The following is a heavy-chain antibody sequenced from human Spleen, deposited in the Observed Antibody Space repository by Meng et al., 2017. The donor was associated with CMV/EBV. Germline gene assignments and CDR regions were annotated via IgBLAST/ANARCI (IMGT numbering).Heavy chain of an antibody. Sequence: ASVKVSCKASGYTFTAHYFHWVRQAPGQGLEWMGWIHPHRGDTNYAQQFQGRVTLTRDTSINTGYMELTRLTSDDTAVYYCARAPLPLLEWLPNFDYWGQGTLVTVSS. CDR1: GYTFTAHY. J-gene: IGHJ4*02. V-gene: IGHV1-2*02. D-gene: IGHD3-3*01. CDR3: ARAPLPLLEWLPNFDY. CDR2: IHPHRGDT.